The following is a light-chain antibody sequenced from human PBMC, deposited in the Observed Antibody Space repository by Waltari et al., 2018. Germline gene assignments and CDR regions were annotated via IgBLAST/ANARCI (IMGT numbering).Light chain of an antibody. CDR2: SDS. CDR3: QVWDSTTVV. V-gene: IGLV3-9*01. CDR1: NIGSKN. J-gene: IGLJ2*01. Sequence: SYELTQPLSVSVALGQTARITCGENNIGSKNVQWYLQKPGQAPVMVIYSDSNRPSGIPERFPGSNSGNTATLTISRAQAGDEADYYCQVWDSTTVVFGGGTKLTVL.